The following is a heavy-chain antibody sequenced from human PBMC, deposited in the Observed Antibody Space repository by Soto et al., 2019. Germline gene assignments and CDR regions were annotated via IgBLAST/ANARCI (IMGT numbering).Heavy chain of an antibody. CDR1: GGYISSYY. J-gene: IGHJ4*02. D-gene: IGHD2-2*01. CDR3: ARAFGSTMPSLF. Sequence: SETLSLTCTVSGGYISSYYWTWIRQPPGKGLEWIGYIYYSGSTNYNPSLKSRVTMSIDTSKNQFSLKLSSVTAADTAVYCCARAFGSTMPSLFWGQGTLVTVSS. CDR2: IYYSGST. V-gene: IGHV4-59*01.